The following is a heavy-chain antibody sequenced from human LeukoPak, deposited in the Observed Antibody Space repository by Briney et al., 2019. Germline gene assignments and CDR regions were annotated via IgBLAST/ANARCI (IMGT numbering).Heavy chain of an antibody. J-gene: IGHJ3*02. V-gene: IGHV3-74*01. CDR1: GFTFRSYW. D-gene: IGHD6-19*01. Sequence: GGSLRLSCAASGFTFRSYWMHWVRRAPGKGLVWVSRINSDGSITSDADSVKGRFTISRDNAKNTLFLQMNSLRVEDTAVYHCARSGWTGDAFDIWGQGTMVTVSS. CDR2: INSDGSIT. CDR3: ARSGWTGDAFDI.